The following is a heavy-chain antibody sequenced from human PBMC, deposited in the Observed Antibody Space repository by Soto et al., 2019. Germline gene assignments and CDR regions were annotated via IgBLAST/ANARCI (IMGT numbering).Heavy chain of an antibody. Sequence: PSETLSLTCTVSGGSISSGDYHWSWIRQPPGKGLEWIGFVYYTGNTYDNPSLKSRVTISVDTSKNQFSLKLSSVTAADTAVYYCARSDFWSGYYTDYWGQGILVTGSS. CDR3: ARSDFWSGYYTDY. CDR1: GGSISSGDYH. J-gene: IGHJ4*02. CDR2: VYYTGNT. D-gene: IGHD3-3*01. V-gene: IGHV4-30-4*08.